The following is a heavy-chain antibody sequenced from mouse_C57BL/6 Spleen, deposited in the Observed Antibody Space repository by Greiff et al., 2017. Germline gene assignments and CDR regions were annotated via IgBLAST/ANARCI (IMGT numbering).Heavy chain of an antibody. CDR1: GYTFTSYW. D-gene: IGHD1-1*01. CDR3: ARDYGSSHYAMDY. J-gene: IGHJ4*01. Sequence: QVQLQQPVAELVRPGSSVKLSCKASGYTFTSYWMDWVKQRPGQGLEWIGNIYPSDSETHYNQKFKDKATLTVDKSSSTAYMQLSSLTSEDSAVYYCARDYGSSHYAMDYWGQGTSVTVSS. CDR2: IYPSDSET. V-gene: IGHV1-61*01.